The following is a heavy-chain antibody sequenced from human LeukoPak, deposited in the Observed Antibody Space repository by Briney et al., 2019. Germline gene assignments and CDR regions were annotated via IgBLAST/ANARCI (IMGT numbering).Heavy chain of an antibody. CDR2: IITILGIA. J-gene: IGHJ4*02. CDR1: GGTFSSYA. D-gene: IGHD4-17*01. CDR3: ARLSDYGDFDY. V-gene: IGHV1-69*04. Sequence: GASVKVSCKASGGTFSSYAISWVRQAPGQGLECMGSIITILGIANYAQKFEGRVTITADKSTSTAYMELSSLRSEDTAVYYCARLSDYGDFDYWGQGTLVTVSS.